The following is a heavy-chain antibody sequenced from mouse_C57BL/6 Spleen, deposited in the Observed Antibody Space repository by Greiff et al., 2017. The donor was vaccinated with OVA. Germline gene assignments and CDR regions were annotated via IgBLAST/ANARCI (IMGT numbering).Heavy chain of an antibody. J-gene: IGHJ2*01. Sequence: VKLQQPGAELVKPGASVKVSCKASGYTFTSYWMHWVKQRPGQGLEWIGRIHPSDSDTNYNQKFKGKATLTVDKSSSTAYMQLSSLTSEDSAVYYCAISTMVTYFDYWGQGTTLTVSS. CDR1: GYTFTSYW. D-gene: IGHD2-2*01. CDR3: AISTMVTYFDY. V-gene: IGHV1-74*01. CDR2: IHPSDSDT.